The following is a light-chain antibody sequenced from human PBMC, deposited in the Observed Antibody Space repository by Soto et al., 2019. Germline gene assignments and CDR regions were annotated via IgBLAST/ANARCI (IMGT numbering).Light chain of an antibody. CDR2: DVS. CDR1: SSDVGGYNY. CDR3: SSYTTSNTRQIV. V-gene: IGLV2-14*03. J-gene: IGLJ1*01. Sequence: QSVLTQPASVSGSPGQSITISCTGTSSDVGGYNYVSWYQHPPGKAPKFIIYDVSNRPSGVSYLFSGSKSGNTASLTISGLQPEDEADYYCSSYTTSNTRQIVFGTGTKVTVL.